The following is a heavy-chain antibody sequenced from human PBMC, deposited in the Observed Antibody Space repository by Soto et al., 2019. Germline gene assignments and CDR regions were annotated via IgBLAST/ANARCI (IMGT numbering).Heavy chain of an antibody. CDR1: GYTFTGYY. V-gene: IGHV1-2*02. CDR2: INPNSGGT. J-gene: IGHJ6*02. CDR3: AKPVVPAAKERYYYYGMDV. Sequence: ASVKVSCKASGYTFTGYYMHWVRQAPGQGLEWMGWINPNSGGTNYAQKFQGRVTMTRDTSISTAYMELSRLRSDDTAVYYCAKPVVPAAKERYYYYGMDVWGQGTTVTVYS. D-gene: IGHD2-2*01.